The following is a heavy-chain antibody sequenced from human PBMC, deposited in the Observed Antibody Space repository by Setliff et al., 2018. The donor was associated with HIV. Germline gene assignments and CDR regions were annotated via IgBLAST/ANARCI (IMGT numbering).Heavy chain of an antibody. CDR3: ARENSGWYLV. CDR1: GYSFTTYV. Sequence: SVKVSCKASGYSFTTYVISWVRQAPGQGLEWMGGIIPLFGTANYAQKFQGRVTITADESTNTAYMELGSLRSEDTAVYYCARENSGWYLVWGQGTLVTVSS. J-gene: IGHJ4*02. D-gene: IGHD6-19*01. CDR2: IIPLFGTA. V-gene: IGHV1-69*13.